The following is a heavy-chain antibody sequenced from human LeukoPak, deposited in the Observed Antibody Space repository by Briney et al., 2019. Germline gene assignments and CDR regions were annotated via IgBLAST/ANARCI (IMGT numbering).Heavy chain of an antibody. Sequence: PGGSLRLSCAASGFTFSSYSMNWVRQAPGKGLEWVSSISSRSSYIYYADSVKRRFSISRDSAKNSLNLQMNSLRAEDTAVYYCARERAGTGWVDPWGQGTLVTVSS. CDR2: ISSRSSYI. CDR3: ARERAGTGWVDP. J-gene: IGHJ5*02. D-gene: IGHD6-19*01. V-gene: IGHV3-21*01. CDR1: GFTFSSYS.